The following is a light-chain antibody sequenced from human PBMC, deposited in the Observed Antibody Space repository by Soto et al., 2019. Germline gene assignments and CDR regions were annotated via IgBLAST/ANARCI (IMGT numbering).Light chain of an antibody. CDR2: DDD. CDR1: SSNIGGNS. J-gene: IGLJ1*01. CDR3: GSWDSSLRAYV. Sequence: QSVMTQPPSVSAAPGQKVTISCSGSSSNIGGNSVSWYQQLPGTAPKLLIYDDDKRPSGIPDRFSGSKSGTSATLGITGFHTGDEADYYCGSWDSSLRAYVSATGTKVTVL. V-gene: IGLV1-51*01.